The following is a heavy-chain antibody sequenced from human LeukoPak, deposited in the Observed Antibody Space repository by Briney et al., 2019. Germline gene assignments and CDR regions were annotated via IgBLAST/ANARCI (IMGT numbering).Heavy chain of an antibody. V-gene: IGHV1-18*01. CDR2: ISAYNGNT. J-gene: IGHJ4*02. CDR3: ARIIAAAGTIDY. D-gene: IGHD6-13*01. Sequence: ASVKVSCKASGYTFTSYGISWVRQAPGQGLEWMGWISAYNGNTNYAQKLQGRVTMTTDTSTSTACMELRSLRSDDTAVYYCARIIAAAGTIDYWGQGTLVTVSS. CDR1: GYTFTSYG.